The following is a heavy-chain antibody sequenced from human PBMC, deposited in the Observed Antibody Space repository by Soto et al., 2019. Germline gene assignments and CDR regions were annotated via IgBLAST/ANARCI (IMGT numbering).Heavy chain of an antibody. Sequence: SVKVSCKASGGTFSSYAISWVRQAPGQGLEWMGGIIPIFCTADYAQTFQGRVTITADESTSTAYMELSSLRSEDTAVYYCARRYPGGGYKRTDAFDIWGQGTMVT. V-gene: IGHV1-69*13. CDR3: ARRYPGGGYKRTDAFDI. J-gene: IGHJ3*02. CDR1: GGTFSSYA. D-gene: IGHD1-1*01. CDR2: IIPIFCTA.